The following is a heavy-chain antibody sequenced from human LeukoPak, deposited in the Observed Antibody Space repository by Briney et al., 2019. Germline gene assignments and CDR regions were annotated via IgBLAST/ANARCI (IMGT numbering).Heavy chain of an antibody. Sequence: GGSLRLSCAASGFTFSNYDMSWVRQSPGKGLEWVSSISDSGGSTYYADSVKGRFTISRDNSKNTLYLQMTNLRAADTAVYYCAKDLSRAVAADWFDPWDQGSLVTVSS. CDR1: GFTFSNYD. CDR3: AKDLSRAVAADWFDP. J-gene: IGHJ5*02. D-gene: IGHD6-19*01. CDR2: ISDSGGST. V-gene: IGHV3-23*01.